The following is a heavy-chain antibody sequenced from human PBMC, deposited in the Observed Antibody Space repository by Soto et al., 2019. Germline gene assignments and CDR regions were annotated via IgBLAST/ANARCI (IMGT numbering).Heavy chain of an antibody. D-gene: IGHD7-27*01. CDR2: IYYSGST. CDR1: SCSINSFSDY. J-gene: IGHJ6*02. CDR3: ADMGIDYYYYGMDV. V-gene: IGHV4-39*01. Sequence: SDTLSLTCTDTSCSINSFSDYWGEIRQPPGKGLEWIGSIYYSGSTYYNPSLKSRVTISVDTSKNQFSLKPSSVTAADTAVYYCADMGIDYYYYGMDVWGQGTTVT.